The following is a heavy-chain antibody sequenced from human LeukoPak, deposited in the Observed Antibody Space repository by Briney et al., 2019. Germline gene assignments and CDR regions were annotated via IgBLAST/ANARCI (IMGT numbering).Heavy chain of an antibody. J-gene: IGHJ5*02. V-gene: IGHV1-46*01. CDR1: GYTFTSYY. CDR3: ARDNSVGDNAWWFDP. D-gene: IGHD1-26*01. Sequence: GASVKVSCKASGYTFTSYYMHWVRQAPGQGLEWMGLINPTGGSTGYAQKFQGRVTMTRDMSTSTDYMELGSLRSEDTAIYYCARDNSVGDNAWWFDPWGREPWSPSPQ. CDR2: INPTGGST.